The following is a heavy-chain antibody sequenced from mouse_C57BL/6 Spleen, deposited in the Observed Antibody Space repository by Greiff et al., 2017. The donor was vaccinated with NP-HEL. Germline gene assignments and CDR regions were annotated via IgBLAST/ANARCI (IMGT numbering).Heavy chain of an antibody. CDR3: ARRRELGRSYWYFDV. CDR1: GYAFSSSW. Sequence: VKLQQSGPELVKPGASVKISCKASGYAFSSSWMNWVKQRPGKGLEWIGRIYPGDGDTNYNGKFKGKATLTADKSSSTAYMQLSSLTSEDSAVYFCARRRELGRSYWYFDVWGTGTTVTVSS. V-gene: IGHV1-82*01. D-gene: IGHD4-1*01. CDR2: IYPGDGDT. J-gene: IGHJ1*03.